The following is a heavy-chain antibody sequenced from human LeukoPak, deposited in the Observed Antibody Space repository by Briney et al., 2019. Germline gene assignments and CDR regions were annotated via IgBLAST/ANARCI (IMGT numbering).Heavy chain of an antibody. CDR2: IKSKTDGGTT. V-gene: IGHV3-15*01. J-gene: IGHJ4*02. D-gene: IGHD3-22*01. Sequence: GGSLRLSCAASGFTFSNAWMSWVRQAPGKGLEWVGRIKSKTDGGTTDYAAPVKGRFTISRDESKNTLYLQMNSLKTEDTAVYYCTTDQATGYYDSSGYKDYWGQGTLVTVSS. CDR1: GFTFSNAW. CDR3: TTDQATGYYDSSGYKDY.